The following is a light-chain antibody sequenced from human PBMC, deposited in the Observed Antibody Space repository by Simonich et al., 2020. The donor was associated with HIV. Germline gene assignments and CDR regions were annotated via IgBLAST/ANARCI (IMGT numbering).Light chain of an antibody. CDR1: QSIASN. J-gene: IGKJ3*01. CDR3: QQYNNWPSPFT. CDR2: GAS. V-gene: IGKV3-15*01. Sequence: IVMTQSPATLSVSPGERATLSCSASQSIASNLAWYQQKPGQAPRLLIYGASSRATGVPARFSGSGFGTEFSLTISSMQSEDFAVYYCQQYNNWPSPFTFGPGTKVDIK.